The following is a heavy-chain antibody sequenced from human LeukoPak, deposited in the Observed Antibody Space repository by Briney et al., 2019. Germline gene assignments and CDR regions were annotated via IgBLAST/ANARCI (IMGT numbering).Heavy chain of an antibody. V-gene: IGHV1-69*02. CDR1: GGTLSSYT. CDR3: ARFHCSSTSCYHYFDY. Sequence: SVKVSCKASGGTLSSYTISWVRQAPGQGLEWMGRIIPILGVANYAQKFQGRVTLTADKSTSTAYMELSSLRSEDTAVYYCARFHCSSTSCYHYFDYWGQGTLVTVSS. CDR2: IIPILGVA. J-gene: IGHJ4*02. D-gene: IGHD2-2*01.